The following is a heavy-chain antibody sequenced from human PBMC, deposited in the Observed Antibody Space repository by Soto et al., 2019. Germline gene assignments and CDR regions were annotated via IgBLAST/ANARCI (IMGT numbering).Heavy chain of an antibody. CDR3: AKDPEVVVTAPDY. Sequence: GGSLRLSCAASGFTFSSYAMNWVRQAPGKGLEWVSAISGSGGSTYYVDSVKGRFTISRDNSRNTLYLQMNSLRAEDTAVYYCAKDPEVVVTAPDYWGQGTLVTVSS. CDR2: ISGSGGST. J-gene: IGHJ4*02. V-gene: IGHV3-23*01. D-gene: IGHD2-21*02. CDR1: GFTFSSYA.